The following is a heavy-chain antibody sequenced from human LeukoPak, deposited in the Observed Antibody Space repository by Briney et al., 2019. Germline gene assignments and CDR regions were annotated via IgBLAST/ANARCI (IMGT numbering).Heavy chain of an antibody. V-gene: IGHV4-38-2*02. CDR1: GYSISSGYY. D-gene: IGHD5-18*01. J-gene: IGHJ3*02. CDR2: IDHSGST. Sequence: SETLSLTCTVSGYSISSGYYWGWIRQPPGKGLEWTGSIDHSGSTYYNPSLKSRITISVDTSKNQFSLKLSSVTAADTAVYYCARDAWIQLTNDAFDIWGQGTMVTVSS. CDR3: ARDAWIQLTNDAFDI.